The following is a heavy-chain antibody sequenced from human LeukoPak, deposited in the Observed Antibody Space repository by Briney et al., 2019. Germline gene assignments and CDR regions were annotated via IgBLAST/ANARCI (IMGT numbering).Heavy chain of an antibody. Sequence: ASVKVSCKASGYTFAGYYMHWVRQAPGQGLEWMGWINPNTGDTNYAQKFQGRVTMTRDTSSSTAYMELSRLRSDDTAMYYCAKDQGRGYTYGLYYFDYWGQGTLVTVSS. CDR2: INPNTGDT. CDR1: GYTFAGYY. D-gene: IGHD5-18*01. V-gene: IGHV1-2*02. J-gene: IGHJ4*02. CDR3: AKDQGRGYTYGLYYFDY.